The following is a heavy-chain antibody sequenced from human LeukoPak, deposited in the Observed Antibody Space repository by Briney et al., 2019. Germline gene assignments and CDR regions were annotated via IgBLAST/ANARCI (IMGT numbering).Heavy chain of an antibody. CDR1: GVSISSGGYY. V-gene: IGHV4-31*03. CDR2: IYYSGST. CDR3: ARAGDYGGNSVLDY. D-gene: IGHD4-23*01. Sequence: SETLSLTCTVSGVSISSGGYYWSWIRQHPGKGLEWIGYIYYSGSTYYNPSLKSRVTISVDTSKNQFSLKLSSVTAADTAVYYCARAGDYGGNSVLDYWGQGTLVTVSS. J-gene: IGHJ4*02.